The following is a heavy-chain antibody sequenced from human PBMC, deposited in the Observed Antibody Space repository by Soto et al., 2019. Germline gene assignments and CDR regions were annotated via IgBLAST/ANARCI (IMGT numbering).Heavy chain of an antibody. V-gene: IGHV4-59*02. Sequence: PSETLSLTCSFSGDSVTSHYLTWIRQSPEKGLEWIGYIYYTGSTNYNPSLKSRVTISVDTSKNQFSLKLSSVTAADTAVYYCARVKYSSGWYIQFDYWGQGTLVTVS. CDR1: GDSVTSHY. CDR3: ARVKYSSGWYIQFDY. CDR2: IYYTGST. D-gene: IGHD6-19*01. J-gene: IGHJ4*02.